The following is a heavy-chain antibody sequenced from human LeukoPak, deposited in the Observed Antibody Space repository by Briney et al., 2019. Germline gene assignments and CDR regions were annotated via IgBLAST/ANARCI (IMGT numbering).Heavy chain of an antibody. V-gene: IGHV3-21*01. CDR3: ASGWYGYCIRY. CDR2: ISSSSSYI. J-gene: IGHJ4*02. Sequence: GGSLRLFCAASGFTFSSYAMSWVRQAPGKGLEWVSSISSSSSYIYYADSVKGRFTISRDNAKNSLYLQMNSLRAEDTAVYYCASGWYGYCIRYWGQGTLVTVSS. CDR1: GFTFSSYA. D-gene: IGHD5-24*01.